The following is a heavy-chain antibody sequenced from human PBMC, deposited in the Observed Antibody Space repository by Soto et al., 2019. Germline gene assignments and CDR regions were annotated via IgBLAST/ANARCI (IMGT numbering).Heavy chain of an antibody. CDR1: GGTFSSYA. CDR2: IIPIFGTA. V-gene: IGHV1-69*01. D-gene: IGHD2-2*01. J-gene: IGHJ6*02. CDR3: ARDLKDSYAAFIVVVPAASYYGMDV. Sequence: QVQLVQSGAEVKKPGSSVKVSCKASGGTFSSYAISWVRQAPGQGLEWMGGIIPIFGTANYAQKFQGRVTITADESTSTAYMELSSLRSEDTAVYYCARDLKDSYAAFIVVVPAASYYGMDVWGQGTTVTVSS.